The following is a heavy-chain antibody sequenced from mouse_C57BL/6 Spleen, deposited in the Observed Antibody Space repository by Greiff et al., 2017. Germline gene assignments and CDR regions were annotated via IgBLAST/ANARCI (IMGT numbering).Heavy chain of an antibody. CDR3: ARAGDYDCFDY. J-gene: IGHJ2*01. V-gene: IGHV3-6*01. D-gene: IGHD2-4*01. Sequence: VQLKESGPGLVKPSQSLSLTCSVTGYSITSGYYWNWIRQFPGNKLEWMGYISYDGSNNYNPSLKNRISITRDTSKNQFFLKLNSVTTEDTATYYCARAGDYDCFDYWGQGTTLTVSS. CDR2: ISYDGSN. CDR1: GYSITSGYY.